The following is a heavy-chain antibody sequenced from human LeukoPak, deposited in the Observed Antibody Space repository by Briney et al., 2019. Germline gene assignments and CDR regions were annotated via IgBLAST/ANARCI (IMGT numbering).Heavy chain of an antibody. Sequence: GGSLRLSCAASGFTFSTYAMNWVRQAPGEGLKWVSCITGDSAYIYYADSVKGRFTISRDNARNSLYLQMSSLRPEDTAVYYCATYTHWVAGDVWGQGTTVTVSS. CDR3: ATYTHWVAGDV. CDR1: GFTFSTYA. J-gene: IGHJ6*02. D-gene: IGHD3-16*01. CDR2: ITGDSAYI. V-gene: IGHV3-21*01.